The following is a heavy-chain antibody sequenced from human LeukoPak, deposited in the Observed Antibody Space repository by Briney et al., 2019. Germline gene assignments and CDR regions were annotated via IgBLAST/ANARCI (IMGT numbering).Heavy chain of an antibody. J-gene: IGHJ4*02. V-gene: IGHV5-51*01. CDR1: GYSFSSYW. CDR2: IYPGDSDT. D-gene: IGHD1-26*01. CDR3: ARLQWGLPDY. Sequence: GESLKISCKASGYSFSSYWIGWVRQMPGKGLELMGIIYPGDSDTRYSPSFQGQVTISADKSINTAYVQWSSLKAPDTAIYYCARLQWGLPDYWGQGTLVTVSS.